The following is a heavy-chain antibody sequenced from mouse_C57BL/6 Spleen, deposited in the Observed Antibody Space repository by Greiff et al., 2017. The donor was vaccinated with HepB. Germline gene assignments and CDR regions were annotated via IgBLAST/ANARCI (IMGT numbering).Heavy chain of an antibody. D-gene: IGHD2-4*01. CDR3: ARRNDYGYWYFDV. V-gene: IGHV3-6*01. Sequence: EVKLMESGPGLVKPSQSLSLTCSVTGYSITSGYYWNWIRQFPGNKLEWMGYISYDGSNNYNPSLKNRISITRDTSKNQFFLKLNSVTTEDTATYYCARRNDYGYWYFDVWGTGTTVTVSS. CDR1: GYSITSGYY. J-gene: IGHJ1*03. CDR2: ISYDGSN.